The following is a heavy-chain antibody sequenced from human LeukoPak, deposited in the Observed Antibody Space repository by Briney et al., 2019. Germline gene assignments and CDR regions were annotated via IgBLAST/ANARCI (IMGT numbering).Heavy chain of an antibody. V-gene: IGHV3-11*01. Sequence: GGSLRLSCAASGFTFSDYYMSWIRQAPGKGLEWVSYISSSGSTIYYPDSVKGRFTISRDNAKNSLYLQMNSLRAEDTAVYYCAREYQPPIYYYYYYYMDVWGKGTTVTVSS. CDR1: GFTFSDYY. CDR3: AREYQPPIYYYYYYYMDV. CDR2: ISSSGSTI. J-gene: IGHJ6*03. D-gene: IGHD3-3*02.